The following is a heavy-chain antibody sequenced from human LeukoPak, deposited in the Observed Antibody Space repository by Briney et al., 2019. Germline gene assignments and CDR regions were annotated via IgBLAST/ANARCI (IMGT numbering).Heavy chain of an antibody. CDR2: FHYSGST. Sequence: SETLSLTCTVSGGPIRSGTNSWGWVRQPPGRGLEWIGTFHYSGSTNYNPSLKSRVTISVDTSKNQFSLKLSSVTAADTAVYYCARVTTAAGARYFDYWGQGTLVTVSS. CDR1: GGPIRSGTNS. D-gene: IGHD6-13*01. J-gene: IGHJ4*02. V-gene: IGHV4-39*07. CDR3: ARVTTAAGARYFDY.